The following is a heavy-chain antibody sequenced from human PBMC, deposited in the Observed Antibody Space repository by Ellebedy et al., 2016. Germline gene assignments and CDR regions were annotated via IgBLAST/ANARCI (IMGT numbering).Heavy chain of an antibody. V-gene: IGHV3-23*01. Sequence: GGSLRLSXAASGFTFSSYAMNWVRQAPGKGLEWVSAISGSGGSTNYADSVRGRFTISRDNSKNTLYLQMNSLRAEDTAVYYCGRATDRYYYYGMDIWGQGTTVTVSS. CDR1: GFTFSSYA. CDR3: GRATDRYYYYGMDI. CDR2: ISGSGGST. D-gene: IGHD1-26*01. J-gene: IGHJ6*02.